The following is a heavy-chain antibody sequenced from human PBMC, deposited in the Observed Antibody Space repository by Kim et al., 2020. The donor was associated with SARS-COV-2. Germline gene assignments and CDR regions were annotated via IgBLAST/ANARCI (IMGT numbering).Heavy chain of an antibody. Sequence: SETLSLTCTVSGGSISSSSYYWGWIRQPPGKGLEWIGSIYYSGSTYYNPSLKSRVTISVDTSKNQFSLKLSSVTAADTAVYYCARLDVGGEGYFDYWGQGTLVTVSS. CDR3: ARLDVGGEGYFDY. D-gene: IGHD4-17*01. CDR2: IYYSGST. CDR1: GGSISSSSYY. V-gene: IGHV4-39*01. J-gene: IGHJ4*02.